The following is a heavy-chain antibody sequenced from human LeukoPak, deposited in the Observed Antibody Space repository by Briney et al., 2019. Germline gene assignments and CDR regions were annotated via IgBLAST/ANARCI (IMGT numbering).Heavy chain of an antibody. V-gene: IGHV4-59*11. CDR2: IYYSGST. J-gene: IGHJ3*02. D-gene: IGHD3-10*01. Sequence: SETLSLTCTVSGGSISSHYWSWIRQPPGKGLEWIGYIYYSGSTNYNPSLKSRVTISVDTSKHQFSLKLSSVTAADPAVYYCASQRGRLWFGELKAFDIWGQGAMVTVSS. CDR1: GGSISSHY. CDR3: ASQRGRLWFGELKAFDI.